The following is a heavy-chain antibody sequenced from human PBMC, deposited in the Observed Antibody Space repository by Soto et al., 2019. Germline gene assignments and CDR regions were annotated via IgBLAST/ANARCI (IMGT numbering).Heavy chain of an antibody. CDR2: IYPCDSDI. CDR1: GYSFTSYW. Sequence: ESLKISFKGSGYSFTSYWIGWVRQIPGKGLEWMGIIYPCDSDIRYSPSFEGQVTISADKSISTAYLQWSSLRASDTAMYYCARHGGRRPQLFYYYGMDVWGQGTTVTVSS. CDR3: ARHGGRRPQLFYYYGMDV. J-gene: IGHJ6*02. V-gene: IGHV5-51*01. D-gene: IGHD3-16*01.